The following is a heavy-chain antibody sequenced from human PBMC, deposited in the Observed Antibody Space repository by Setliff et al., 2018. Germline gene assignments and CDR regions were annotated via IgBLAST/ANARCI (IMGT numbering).Heavy chain of an antibody. CDR3: ARDVVSGWYRRNNYFGMDV. CDR2: ISSSGTDM. D-gene: IGHD6-19*01. V-gene: IGHV3-48*03. J-gene: IGHJ6*02. Sequence: GGSLRLSCAASGFSLGSYEFNWVRQAPGKGLEWVSYISSSGTDMYYVDSVKGRFTISRDNAKNSLYLQMNSLRVEDTAVYYCARDVVSGWYRRNNYFGMDVWGQGTTVTV. CDR1: GFSLGSYE.